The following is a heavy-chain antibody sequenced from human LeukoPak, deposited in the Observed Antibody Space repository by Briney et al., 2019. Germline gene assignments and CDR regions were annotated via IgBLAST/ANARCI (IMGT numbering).Heavy chain of an antibody. CDR1: GFTFDDYA. V-gene: IGHV3-9*01. CDR2: ISWNSGSI. D-gene: IGHD3-10*01. Sequence: GGSLRLSCAASGFTFDDYAMHWVRQAPGKGLEWVSGISWNSGSIGYADSVKGRFTIPRDNAKNSLYLQMNSLRAEDTALYYCAKDMSSGSYYFDYWGQGTLVTVSS. CDR3: AKDMSSGSYYFDY. J-gene: IGHJ4*02.